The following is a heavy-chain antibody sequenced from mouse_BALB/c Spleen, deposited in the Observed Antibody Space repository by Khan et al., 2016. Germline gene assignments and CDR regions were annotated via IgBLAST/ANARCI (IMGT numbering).Heavy chain of an antibody. CDR2: INPSNGRA. CDR3: AGGLLQAHWCFDV. V-gene: IGHV1S81*02. D-gene: IGHD1-1*01. CDR1: GYIFTSYW. J-gene: IGHJ1*01. Sequence: QVQLQQPGAELVKPGAAVKLSCKASGYIFTSYWMHWVRQRPGQGLEWIGEINPSNGRANYNEKFKSKATLTVDKSSSTAYMQLSSLTSEDSAVYYGAGGLLQAHWCFDVWGAGTTVTVSS.